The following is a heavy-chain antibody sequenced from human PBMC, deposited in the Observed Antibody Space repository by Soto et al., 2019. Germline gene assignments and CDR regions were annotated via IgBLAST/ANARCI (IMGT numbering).Heavy chain of an antibody. CDR1: GGTFSSYA. D-gene: IGHD6-13*01. J-gene: IGHJ4*02. V-gene: IGHV1-69*06. Sequence: VQSGAEVKKPGSSVKVSCKASGGTFSSYAFSWVRQAPGQGLEWMGGIIPLLATPNYAQKFQGRVTITADKSMSTAYMELSSLSSEYTAVYFCAGGRGASAGYYFDYWGQETLVPVSS. CDR2: IIPLLATP. CDR3: AGGRGASAGYYFDY.